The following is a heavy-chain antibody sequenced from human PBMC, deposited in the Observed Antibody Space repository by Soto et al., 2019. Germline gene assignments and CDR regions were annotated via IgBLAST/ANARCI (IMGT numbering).Heavy chain of an antibody. D-gene: IGHD1-26*01. CDR2: IAYDGTIK. Sequence: QEQLVESGGDVVQPGRSLTLSCAASGFTFSANAMHWVRQAPGKGLEWVAVIAYDGTIKIYRDSVKGRFTISRDASKSTLYLQMNRLRPEDTAVYYCARDKIKGAPDYLDSWCQGTLVTVSS. CDR3: ARDKIKGAPDYLDS. V-gene: IGHV3-30-3*01. J-gene: IGHJ4*02. CDR1: GFTFSANA.